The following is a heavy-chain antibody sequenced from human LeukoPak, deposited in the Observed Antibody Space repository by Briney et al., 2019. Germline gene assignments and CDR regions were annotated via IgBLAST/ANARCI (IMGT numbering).Heavy chain of an antibody. CDR2: INHSGST. D-gene: IGHD2-2*01. Sequence: SETLSLSXVVYGGSFSGYYWSWIRQPPGKGLEWIGEINHSGSTNYNPSLKSRVTISVDTSKNQFSLKLSSVTAADTAVYYCARGPGYCSSTSCPNWGQGTLVTVSS. CDR3: ARGPGYCSSTSCPN. V-gene: IGHV4-34*01. J-gene: IGHJ4*02. CDR1: GGSFSGYY.